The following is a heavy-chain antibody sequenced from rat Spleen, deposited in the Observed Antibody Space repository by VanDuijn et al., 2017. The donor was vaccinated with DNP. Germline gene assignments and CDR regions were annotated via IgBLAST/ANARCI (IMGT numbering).Heavy chain of an antibody. Sequence: QVQLRESGPGLVQPSQTLSLTCTASGFSLSIFHVHWVRQPPGKGLEWIAAIWGGGSTDYNSALKSRPRISRDTSKSQVLLEMNSLQTEDTAMYFCARWHLYLSYFDYWGQGVMVTVSS. V-gene: IGHV2-15*01. D-gene: IGHD1-2*01. J-gene: IGHJ2*01. CDR2: IWGGGST. CDR3: ARWHLYLSYFDY. CDR1: GFSLSIFH.